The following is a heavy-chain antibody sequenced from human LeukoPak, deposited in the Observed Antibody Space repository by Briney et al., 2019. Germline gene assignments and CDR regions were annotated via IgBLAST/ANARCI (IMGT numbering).Heavy chain of an antibody. CDR3: AKAPFFGPFDY. V-gene: IGHV3-23*01. D-gene: IGHD2/OR15-2a*01. CDR2: ISGSGGST. J-gene: IGHJ4*02. Sequence: XWVSAISGSGGSTYYADSVKGRFTISRDNSKNTLYLQMNSLRAEDTAVYYCAKAPFFGPFDYWGQGTLVTVSS.